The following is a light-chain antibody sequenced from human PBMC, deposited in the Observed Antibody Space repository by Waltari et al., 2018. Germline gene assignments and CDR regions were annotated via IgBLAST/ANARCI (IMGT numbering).Light chain of an antibody. CDR2: DVN. V-gene: IGLV2-14*03. CDR1: SSDVGGYHY. J-gene: IGLJ3*02. Sequence: QSALTQPASVSGSPGQSITISCPGTSSDVGGYHYVSWCQQHPGKAPKPVIYDVNNRPSGVSNRFSGSKSGNTASLTISGLQTEDEADYYCSSYTTSGTWVFGGGTKLAVL. CDR3: SSYTTSGTWV.